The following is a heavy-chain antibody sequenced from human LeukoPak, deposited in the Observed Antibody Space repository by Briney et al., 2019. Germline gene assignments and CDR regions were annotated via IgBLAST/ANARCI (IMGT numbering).Heavy chain of an antibody. V-gene: IGHV4-31*03. Sequence: SQTLSLTCNVSGGSISNDGYYWSWIRQHPGKGLEWLGYIYYSGSTYYNPSLKSRVTLSVDTSKSQFSLRLSSVTAADTAVYYCARDLSGDQFFDPWGQGTLVTVSS. CDR1: GGSISNDGYY. CDR2: IYYSGST. J-gene: IGHJ5*02. CDR3: ARDLSGDQFFDP.